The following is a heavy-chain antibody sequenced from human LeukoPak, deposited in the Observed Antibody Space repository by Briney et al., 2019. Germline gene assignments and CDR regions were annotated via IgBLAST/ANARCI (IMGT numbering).Heavy chain of an antibody. CDR1: GYTFTSYD. D-gene: IGHD2-2*01. Sequence: ASVKVSCKASGYTFTSYDINWVRQATGQGLEWMGWISAYNGITNYAQKLQGRVTMTTDTSTSTAYMELRSLRSDDTAVYYCARDWGQLPKANFDYWGQGALVTVSS. J-gene: IGHJ4*02. CDR3: ARDWGQLPKANFDY. CDR2: ISAYNGIT. V-gene: IGHV1-18*01.